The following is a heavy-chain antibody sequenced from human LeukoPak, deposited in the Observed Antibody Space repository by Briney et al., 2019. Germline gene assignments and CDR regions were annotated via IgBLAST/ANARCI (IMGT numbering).Heavy chain of an antibody. CDR1: GYTFTDYY. CDR2: INPNSGGT. Sequence: ASVKVSCKASGYTFTDYYMHWVRQAPGQGLEWMGWINPNSGGTNYAQKSQGRVTMTRDTSISTAYMELSRLRSDDTAVYYCARERISVAVATIGHYYYGMDVWGQGTTVTVSS. D-gene: IGHD5-24*01. V-gene: IGHV1-2*02. J-gene: IGHJ6*02. CDR3: ARERISVAVATIGHYYYGMDV.